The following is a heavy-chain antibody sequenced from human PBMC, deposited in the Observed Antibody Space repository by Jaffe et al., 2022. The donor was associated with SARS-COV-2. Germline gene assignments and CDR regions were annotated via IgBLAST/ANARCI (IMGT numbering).Heavy chain of an antibody. D-gene: IGHD3-3*01. Sequence: EVQLVESGGGLIQPGGSLRLSCAASGFIFSTSWMHWVRQAPGKGLEWVSHISTDGSITNYADSVKGRFTISRDNAKNTLYLQMSSLTAEDTAEYYCVRGMGYDGNWGQGTLVTVSS. CDR3: VRGMGYDGN. CDR1: GFIFSTSW. CDR2: ISTDGSIT. V-gene: IGHV3-74*01. J-gene: IGHJ4*02.